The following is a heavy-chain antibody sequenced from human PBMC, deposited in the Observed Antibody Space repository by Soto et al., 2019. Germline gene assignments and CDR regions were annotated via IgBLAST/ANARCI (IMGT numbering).Heavy chain of an antibody. CDR2: IIPILGIA. D-gene: IGHD2-2*01. CDR1: GGTFSSYT. J-gene: IGHJ4*02. CDR3: ARARVAYWSSTSCYDDY. V-gene: IGHV1-69*02. Sequence: QVQLVQSVAEVKKPGSSVKGSCKASGGTFSSYTISWVRQAPGQGLEWMGRIIPILGIANYAQKFQGRVRITEDKSTRTAYMELRSLRSEYRTASSCARARVAYWSSTSCYDDYWGQGTMVTVSS.